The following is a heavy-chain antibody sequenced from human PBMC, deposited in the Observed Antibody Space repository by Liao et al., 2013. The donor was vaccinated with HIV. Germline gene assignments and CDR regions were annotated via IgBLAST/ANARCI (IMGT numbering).Heavy chain of an antibody. J-gene: IGHJ3*02. D-gene: IGHD2-21*01. CDR3: AARFTISGMAIPHALDI. Sequence: QVQLQESGPGLVKPSETLSLTCAVSGGSINNHYWNWIRQPAGRGLEWIGRIYSSGNTNYNPSLKSRVTMSVDTSKNQFSLKLSSVTAADTAVYYCAARFTISGMAIPHALDIWGQGTNGHRLF. V-gene: IGHV4-4*07. CDR1: GGSINNHY. CDR2: IYSSGNT.